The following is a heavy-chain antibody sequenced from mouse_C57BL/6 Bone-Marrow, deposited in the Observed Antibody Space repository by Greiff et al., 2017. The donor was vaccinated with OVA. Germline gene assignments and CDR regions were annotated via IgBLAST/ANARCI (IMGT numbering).Heavy chain of an antibody. J-gene: IGHJ1*03. CDR3: ARSSTGTGYFDV. Sequence: EVQLVESGGGLVQPGGSLSLSCAASGFTFTDYYMSWVRQPPGKALEWLGFIRNKANGYTTEYSASVKGRFTISRDNSQSILYLQMNALRAEDSATYYCARSSTGTGYFDVWGTGTTVTVSS. V-gene: IGHV7-3*01. D-gene: IGHD4-1*02. CDR2: IRNKANGYTT. CDR1: GFTFTDYY.